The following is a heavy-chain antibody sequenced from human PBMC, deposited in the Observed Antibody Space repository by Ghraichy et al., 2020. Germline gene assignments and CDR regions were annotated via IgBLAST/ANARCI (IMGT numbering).Heavy chain of an antibody. CDR1: GFTFSYYS. Sequence: LSLTCAASGFTFSYYSMHWVRQAPGQGLECVAYISSSGRTIYYTDSVEGRFTISRDNAKNSLYLQMNSLRDEDTALYYCARGSDFFDATPPGPDYWGQGTLVTVSS. D-gene: IGHD2-15*01. CDR3: ARGSDFFDATPPGPDY. J-gene: IGHJ4*02. V-gene: IGHV3-48*02. CDR2: ISSSGRTI.